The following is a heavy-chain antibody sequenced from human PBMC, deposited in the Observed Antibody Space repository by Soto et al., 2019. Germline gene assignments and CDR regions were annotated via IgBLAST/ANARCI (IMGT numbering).Heavy chain of an antibody. CDR2: INPNSGGT. Sequence: ASLKVSCNASGYTCTGYYMHWVLQAPGQGLEWMGWINPNSGGTNYAQKFQGWVAMTRDTSISTAYMELSRLRSDDTAVYYCARAVDTAMVVDYWGQGTLVTVSS. V-gene: IGHV1-2*04. J-gene: IGHJ4*02. CDR1: GYTCTGYY. CDR3: ARAVDTAMVVDY. D-gene: IGHD5-18*01.